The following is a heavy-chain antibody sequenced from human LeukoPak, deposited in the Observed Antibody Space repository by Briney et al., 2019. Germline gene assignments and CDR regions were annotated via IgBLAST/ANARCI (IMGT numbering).Heavy chain of an antibody. CDR3: ARGYSSSWYSSEYFHH. CDR1: GGSISSSNYY. Sequence: PSETLSLTCTVSGGSISSSNYYWGWIRQPPGRGLEWIGTIYYSGSTYYNPSLKSRVTISLDTSKNQFSLKLSSVIAADTAVYYCARGYSSSWYSSEYFHHWGQGTLITVSS. V-gene: IGHV4-39*07. J-gene: IGHJ1*01. CDR2: IYYSGST. D-gene: IGHD6-13*01.